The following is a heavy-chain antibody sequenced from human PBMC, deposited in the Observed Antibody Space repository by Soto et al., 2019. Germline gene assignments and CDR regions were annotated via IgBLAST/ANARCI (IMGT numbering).Heavy chain of an antibody. J-gene: IGHJ3*02. CDR2: IYTGGTT. Sequence: GGSLRLSCAASGFTVSSKYMNWVRQAPGKGLEWVSVIYTGGTTYYADSVKGRFIISRDNSKNTLYLQMNSLRAEDTAMYYCARDGTFDIWGQGTMVTVSS. V-gene: IGHV3-66*01. CDR3: ARDGTFDI. CDR1: GFTVSSKY.